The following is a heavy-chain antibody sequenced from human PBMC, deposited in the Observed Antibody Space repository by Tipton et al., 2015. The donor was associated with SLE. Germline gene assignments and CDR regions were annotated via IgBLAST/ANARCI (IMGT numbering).Heavy chain of an antibody. V-gene: IGHV4-39*01. D-gene: IGHD6-19*01. CDR3: ARGAVAGTLDY. J-gene: IGHJ4*02. CDR2: IYYSGST. CDR1: GGSISSSSYY. Sequence: TLSLTCTVSGGSISSSSYYWGWIRQPPGKGLEWIGSIYYSGSTYYNPSLKSRVTISVDTSKNQFSLKLSSVTAADMAVYYCARGAVAGTLDYWGQGTLVTVSS.